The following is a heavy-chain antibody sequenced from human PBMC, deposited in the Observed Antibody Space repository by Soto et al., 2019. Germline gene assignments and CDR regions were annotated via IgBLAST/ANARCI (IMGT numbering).Heavy chain of an antibody. V-gene: IGHV1-18*01. CDR2: INPYNAKT. CDR1: GYSFTKFC. D-gene: IGHD6-13*01. CDR3: ARGSSPVDVDS. Sequence: ASLKVSCKTSGYSFTKFCINWVRLAPGQGLEWMGWINPYNAKTTSAQRLQGRVSMSTDTSTSAAYLDLRSLRSYDTAVYYGARGSSPVDVDSWGQ. J-gene: IGHJ5*01.